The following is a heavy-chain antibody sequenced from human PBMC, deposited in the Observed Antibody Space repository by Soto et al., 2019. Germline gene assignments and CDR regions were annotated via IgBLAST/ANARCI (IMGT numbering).Heavy chain of an antibody. Sequence: QLQLQESGPGLVKPSETLSLTCTVSGGSISSSSYYWGWIRQPPGKGLEWIGSIYYSGYTYYNPSLKCRFTISVDTSKNQFSLTLSSVTAADTAVYYCARHNGPLYVGYYYDMDVWGQGTTVTVSS. CDR1: GGSISSSSYY. D-gene: IGHD3-16*01. V-gene: IGHV4-39*01. J-gene: IGHJ6*02. CDR3: ARHNGPLYVGYYYDMDV. CDR2: IYYSGYT.